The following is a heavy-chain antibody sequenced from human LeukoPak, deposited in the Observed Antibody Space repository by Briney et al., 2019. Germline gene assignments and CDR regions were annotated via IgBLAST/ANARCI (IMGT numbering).Heavy chain of an antibody. CDR2: IYDSGST. V-gene: IGHV4-59*01. Sequence: SETLSLTCTVSGGSISSYYWSWIRQPPGKGLEWIGYIYDSGSTNYNPSLKSQVTISVDTSKNQFSLKLNSVTAADTAVYYCARDPATVTTFNYYYYMDVWGKGTTVTVSS. CDR1: GGSISSYY. J-gene: IGHJ6*03. D-gene: IGHD4-17*01. CDR3: ARDPATVTTFNYYYYMDV.